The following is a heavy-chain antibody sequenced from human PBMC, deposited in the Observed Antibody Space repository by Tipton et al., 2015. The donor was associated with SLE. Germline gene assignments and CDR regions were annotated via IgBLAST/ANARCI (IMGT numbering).Heavy chain of an antibody. CDR1: GGSISSYY. Sequence: TLSLTCTVSGGSISSYYWSWIRQPPGKGLEWIGYIYYSGSTNYNPSLKSRVTISVDTSKNQFSLKLSSVTAADTAVYYCARSRWVLLHQIGWFDPWGQGTLVTVSS. CDR3: ARSRWVLLHQIGWFDP. J-gene: IGHJ5*02. D-gene: IGHD1-26*01. V-gene: IGHV4-59*01. CDR2: IYYSGST.